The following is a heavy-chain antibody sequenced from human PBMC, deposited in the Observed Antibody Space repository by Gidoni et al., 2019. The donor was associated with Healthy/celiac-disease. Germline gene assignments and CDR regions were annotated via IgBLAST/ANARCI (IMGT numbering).Heavy chain of an antibody. J-gene: IGHJ6*02. CDR2: ISSSISTI. CDR1: GFTFSSYS. CDR3: ARAGGDYGGGSPYYYYGMDV. D-gene: IGHD4-17*01. V-gene: IGHV3-48*02. Sequence: EVQLVESGGGLVQPGGSLRLSCAASGFTFSSYSMNWVRQAPGKGLEWVSYISSSISTIYYADSVKGRFTISRDNAKNSLYLQMNSLRDEDTAVYYCARAGGDYGGGSPYYYYGMDVWGQGTTVTVSS.